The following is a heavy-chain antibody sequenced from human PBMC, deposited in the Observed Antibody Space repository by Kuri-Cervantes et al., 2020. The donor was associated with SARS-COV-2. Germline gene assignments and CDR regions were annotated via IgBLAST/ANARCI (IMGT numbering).Heavy chain of an antibody. Sequence: ASVKVSCKASGYTFTGYYMHWVRQAPGHGLEWMGWINPNSGGTNYAQKFQGRVTMTRDTSISTAYMELSRLRSDDTAVYYCASNSNYWYYGMDVWGQGTTVTVSS. CDR2: INPNSGGT. J-gene: IGHJ6*02. CDR1: GYTFTGYY. V-gene: IGHV1-2*02. CDR3: ASNSNYWYYGMDV. D-gene: IGHD4-11*01.